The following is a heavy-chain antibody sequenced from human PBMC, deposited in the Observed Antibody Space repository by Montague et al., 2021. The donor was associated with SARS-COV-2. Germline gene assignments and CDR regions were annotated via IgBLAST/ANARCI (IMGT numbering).Heavy chain of an antibody. CDR1: GFTFSSYA. V-gene: IGHV3-30*04. Sequence: SLRLSCAASGFTFSSYAMHWVRQAPGKGLEWLTIISPDGSNADYAGSVKGRFTISRDNSKNTLYLQINSLRTEDTAVYYCASNEYEADSAGLDLWGQGTTVIV. D-gene: IGHD1-1*01. J-gene: IGHJ6*02. CDR2: ISPDGSNA. CDR3: ASNEYEADSAGLDL.